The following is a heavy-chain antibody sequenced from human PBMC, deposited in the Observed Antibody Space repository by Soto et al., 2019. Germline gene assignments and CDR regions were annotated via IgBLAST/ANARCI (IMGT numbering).Heavy chain of an antibody. CDR2: ISGSGTTT. D-gene: IGHD2-8*01. J-gene: IGHJ3*02. CDR1: GFTSTNYV. Sequence: GGSLRLSCAASGFTSTNYVMNWVRQSPGKGLEWVSSISGSGTTTFYADSVKGRFIISRDNSKNTLYLQMNSLRAEDTALYYCAKDRVGGVPDAFDIWGQGTMVTVSS. V-gene: IGHV3-23*01. CDR3: AKDRVGGVPDAFDI.